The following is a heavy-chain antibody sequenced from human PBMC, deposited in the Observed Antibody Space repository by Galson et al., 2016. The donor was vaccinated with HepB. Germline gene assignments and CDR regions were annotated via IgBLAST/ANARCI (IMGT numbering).Heavy chain of an antibody. J-gene: IGHJ6*02. Sequence: SLRLSCAASGFTFSNGWMSWVRQAPGKGLEWVGRIKVRSYDGTTDYAAPVKGRFTISRDDSKNTLYLQMNSLKSEDTGVYYCSGSGDYYYAMDVWGLGTTVTVSS. V-gene: IGHV3-15*01. CDR1: GFTFSNGW. CDR2: IKVRSYDGTT. CDR3: SGSGDYYYAMDV. D-gene: IGHD3-10*01.